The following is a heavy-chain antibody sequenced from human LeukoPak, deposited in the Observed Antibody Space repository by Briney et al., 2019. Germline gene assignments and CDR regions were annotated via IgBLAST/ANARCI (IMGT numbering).Heavy chain of an antibody. CDR2: INHFGSEK. Sequence: PGGSLRLSCAASGFTFSSYWVNWVRQVPGKGLEWVANINHFGSEKNYVDSVKGRFTISRDNAKNSLFLQMNSLRAEDTAVYYCAKDSTSGYDPYYFDYWGQGTLVTVSS. CDR3: AKDSTSGYDPYYFDY. D-gene: IGHD5-12*01. CDR1: GFTFSSYW. V-gene: IGHV3-7*01. J-gene: IGHJ4*02.